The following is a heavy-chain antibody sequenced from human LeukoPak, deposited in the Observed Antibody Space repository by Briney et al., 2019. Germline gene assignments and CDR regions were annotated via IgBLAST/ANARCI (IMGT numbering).Heavy chain of an antibody. CDR3: VRDGDGHAFDY. Sequence: GASVKVSCKASGYTFTGYYMHWVRQAPGQGLEWMGWINPKSGGTNYAQQFQDRVTMTRDTSISSTYMELSRLKSDDTAVYYCVRDGDGHAFDYWGQGTLVTVSS. D-gene: IGHD3-10*01. J-gene: IGHJ4*02. V-gene: IGHV1-2*02. CDR1: GYTFTGYY. CDR2: INPKSGGT.